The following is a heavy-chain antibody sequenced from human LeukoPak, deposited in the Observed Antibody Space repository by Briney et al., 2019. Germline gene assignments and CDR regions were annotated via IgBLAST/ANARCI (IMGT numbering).Heavy chain of an antibody. CDR2: INPNSGGT. V-gene: IGHV1-2*02. D-gene: IGHD4-17*01. CDR1: GYTFTGYY. J-gene: IGHJ4*02. CDR3: AREGGDYGDYFDY. Sequence: GASVKVSCKASGYTFTGYYMHWVRQAPGQGLEWMGWINPNSGGTNYAQKFQGRVTMTRDTSISTAYMELSRLRPDDTAVYYCAREGGDYGDYFDYWGQGTLVTVSS.